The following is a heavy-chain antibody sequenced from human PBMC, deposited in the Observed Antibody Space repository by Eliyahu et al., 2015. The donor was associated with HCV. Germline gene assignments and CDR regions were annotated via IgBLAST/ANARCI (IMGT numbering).Heavy chain of an antibody. D-gene: IGHD2-15*01. J-gene: IGHJ4*02. CDR2: ISGSGGST. Sequence: EVQLLESGGGLVQPGGSLXLXCAAXGFTFSSYAMXWVRQAPGKGLEWVSAISGSGGSTYYADSVKGRFTISRDNSKNTLYLQMNSLRAEDTAVYYCAKVEVVVAATPDYWGQGTLVTVSS. CDR3: AKVEVVVAATPDY. V-gene: IGHV3-23*01. CDR1: GFTFSSYA.